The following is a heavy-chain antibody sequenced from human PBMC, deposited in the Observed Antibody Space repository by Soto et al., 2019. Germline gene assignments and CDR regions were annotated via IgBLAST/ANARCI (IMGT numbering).Heavy chain of an antibody. CDR3: VRSWDY. CDR2: ISYGGGSI. Sequence: EVQLVESGGNLVQPGGSLRLSCAASGFSFTTSSMNWVRQAPGKGLEWVSYISYGGGSIYYADSVKGRFTIYRENAKDSLYLQMSRLRDEDTAVYYCVRSWDYWGPGTLVTVSS. V-gene: IGHV3-48*02. J-gene: IGHJ4*02. D-gene: IGHD6-13*01. CDR1: GFSFTTSS.